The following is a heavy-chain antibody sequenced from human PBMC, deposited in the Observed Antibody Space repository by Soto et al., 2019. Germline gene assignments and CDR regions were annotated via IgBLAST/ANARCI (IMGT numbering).Heavy chain of an antibody. CDR2: INGGSTT. CDR1: GFTFSSYA. D-gene: IGHD3-3*01. Sequence: LRLSCAASGFTFSSYAMSWVRQAPGKGLEWVTAINGGSTTYYADSVKGRFTISRDNSKNTLYLQMNSLRAEDTAVYYCAKDKDWSGVYGMDVWSQGTTVTVSS. CDR3: AKDKDWSGVYGMDV. J-gene: IGHJ6*02. V-gene: IGHV3-23*01.